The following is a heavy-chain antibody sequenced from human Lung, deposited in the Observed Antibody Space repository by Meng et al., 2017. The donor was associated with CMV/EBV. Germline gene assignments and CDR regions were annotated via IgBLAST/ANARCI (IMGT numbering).Heavy chain of an antibody. CDR1: GYTLNELS. CDR3: ATAYSSGRKDPRWLEP. J-gene: IGHJ5*02. Sequence: QGHVVQSGAAVKRPGALVNVSWKVSGYTLNELSMHWVRQAPGKGLEWMGGFDPEDGDTIYAHNLQGRVTMNEDTSTDSAYLELRSLTFEDTAVYYCATAYSSGRKDPRWLEPWGQGTLVTVSS. D-gene: IGHD3-10*01. V-gene: IGHV1-24*01. CDR2: FDPEDGDT.